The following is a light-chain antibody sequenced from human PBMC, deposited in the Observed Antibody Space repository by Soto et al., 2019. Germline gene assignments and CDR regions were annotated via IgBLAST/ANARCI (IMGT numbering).Light chain of an antibody. CDR3: QQSYNTPRT. J-gene: IGKJ1*01. CDR1: QTVSSN. CDR2: GAS. V-gene: IGKV3-15*01. Sequence: ETVMTQSPDTLSVSPGERATLSCRASQTVSSNLAWYQQKPGQSPRLLIYGASTRATGIPARFSGSGSGTDFTLTITSLQPEDFATYYCQQSYNTPRTFGQGTEVDI.